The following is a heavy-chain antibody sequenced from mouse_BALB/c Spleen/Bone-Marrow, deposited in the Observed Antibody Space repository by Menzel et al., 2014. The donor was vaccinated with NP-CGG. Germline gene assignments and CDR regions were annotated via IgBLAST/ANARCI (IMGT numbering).Heavy chain of an antibody. Sequence: LQQSESELVRPGASVKLSCKASGYTFTSYWMHWVKQRPGQGLEWIGNIYPVSGSTNYDEKFKSKATLTVDTSSSTAYMQLSSLTSEDSAVYYCTRVNEYGRAWFAYWGQGTLVTVSA. J-gene: IGHJ3*01. D-gene: IGHD5-2*01. CDR2: IYPVSGST. V-gene: IGHV1S22*01. CDR1: GYTFTSYW. CDR3: TRVNEYGRAWFAY.